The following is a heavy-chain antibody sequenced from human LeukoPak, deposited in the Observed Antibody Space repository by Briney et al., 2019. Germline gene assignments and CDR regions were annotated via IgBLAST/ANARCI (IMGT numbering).Heavy chain of an antibody. CDR1: GYTFTNYN. Sequence: ASVKVSCKASGYTFTNYNITWVRQAPGQGLEWMGWISAYNGNTNYAQKLQGRVTMTTDTSTSTAYMELRSLRSDDTAVYYCARSRDYYDSSGYYPRGYWGQGTLVTVSS. CDR2: ISAYNGNT. J-gene: IGHJ4*02. V-gene: IGHV1-18*01. CDR3: ARSRDYYDSSGYYPRGY. D-gene: IGHD3-22*01.